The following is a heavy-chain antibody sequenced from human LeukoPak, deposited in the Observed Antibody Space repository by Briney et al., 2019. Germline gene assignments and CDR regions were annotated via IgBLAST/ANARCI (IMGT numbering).Heavy chain of an antibody. CDR2: IYYSGST. CDR3: ARGGGGIITIFGVVTYYFDY. CDR1: GGSISSYY. D-gene: IGHD3-3*01. Sequence: SETLSLTCTVSGGSISSYYWSWIRQPPGKGLEWIGYIYYSGSTNYNPSLKSRVTISVDTSKNQFSLKLSSVTAADTAVYYCARGGGGIITIFGVVTYYFDYWGQGTLVTVSS. J-gene: IGHJ4*02. V-gene: IGHV4-59*12.